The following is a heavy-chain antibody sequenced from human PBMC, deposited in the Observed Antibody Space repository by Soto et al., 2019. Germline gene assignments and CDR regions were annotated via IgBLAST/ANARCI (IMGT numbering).Heavy chain of an antibody. J-gene: IGHJ6*02. CDR3: ARGGISGWMDV. Sequence: QVQLQESGPGLVKPSGTLSLTCAVSGGSISSTNWCRWVRQPPGKGLEWIGEIYHNGNTNYNPSRQSRVTISVDKSKNHFSLKLSSVTAAATAVYYCARGGISGWMDVWCQGTTVTVSS. CDR1: GGSISSTNW. CDR2: IYHNGNT. V-gene: IGHV4-4*02. D-gene: IGHD3-10*01.